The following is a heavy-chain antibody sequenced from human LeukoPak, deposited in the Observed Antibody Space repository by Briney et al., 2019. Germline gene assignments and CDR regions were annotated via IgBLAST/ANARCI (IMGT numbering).Heavy chain of an antibody. CDR2: IWYDENKK. D-gene: IGHD3-9*01. CDR1: GLTFSIYG. Sequence: GGSLRLSCTTSGLTFSIYGMHCVRQAPGKGLDWVAVIWYDENKKYYADSVKGRSTVSRDNSKNTLYLQMNSLGAEETAVYYCWREGVPYYQISNWFDPWGQGTLVTVSS. V-gene: IGHV3-33*01. J-gene: IGHJ5*02. CDR3: WREGVPYYQISNWFDP.